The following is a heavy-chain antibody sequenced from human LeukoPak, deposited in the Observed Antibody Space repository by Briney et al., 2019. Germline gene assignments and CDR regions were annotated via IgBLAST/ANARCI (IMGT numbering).Heavy chain of an antibody. CDR2: IYWNDDK. CDR1: GFSLSTSGMG. J-gene: IGHJ4*02. Sequence: SGPTLVKPTQTLTLTCTFSGFSLSTSGMGVAWIRQPPGKALEWLALIYWNDDKRYNPSLKSRLTITKDTSKDQVVLTMTIMDPVDTATYYCAHIGSCSSVTCLPFDYWGQGTLVTVSS. D-gene: IGHD2-2*01. CDR3: AHIGSCSSVTCLPFDY. V-gene: IGHV2-5*01.